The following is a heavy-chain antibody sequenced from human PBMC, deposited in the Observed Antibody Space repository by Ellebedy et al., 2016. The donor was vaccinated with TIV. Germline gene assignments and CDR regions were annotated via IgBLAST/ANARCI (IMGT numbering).Heavy chain of an antibody. D-gene: IGHD3-10*02. V-gene: IGHV3-9*03. CDR3: AKDMGITMWDGMDV. Sequence: SLKISCAASGFTFDDYAMHWVRQAPGKGLEWVSGISWNSGSIGYADSVKGRFTISRDNAKNSLYLQMNSLRAEDMALYYCAKDMGITMWDGMDVWGQGTTVTVSS. J-gene: IGHJ6*02. CDR2: ISWNSGSI. CDR1: GFTFDDYA.